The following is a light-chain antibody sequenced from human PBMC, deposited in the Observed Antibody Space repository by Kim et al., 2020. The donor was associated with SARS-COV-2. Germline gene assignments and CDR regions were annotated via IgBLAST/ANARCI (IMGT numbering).Light chain of an antibody. J-gene: IGLJ3*02. Sequence: GKTVTISWTRSSGSIASNYVQWYQQRPGSSPTTVIYEDNQRPSGVPDRFSGSIDSSSNSASLTISGLKTEDEADYYCQSYDSSNQVFGGGTQLTVL. CDR2: EDN. V-gene: IGLV6-57*01. CDR1: SGSIASNY. CDR3: QSYDSSNQV.